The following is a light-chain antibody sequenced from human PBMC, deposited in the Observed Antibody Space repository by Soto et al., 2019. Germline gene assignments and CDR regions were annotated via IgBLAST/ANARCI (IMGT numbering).Light chain of an antibody. V-gene: IGLV1-40*01. CDR1: SSNIGSGYD. J-gene: IGLJ3*02. CDR2: GNS. CDR3: QSSDSSLSGWV. Sequence: QSVLTPPPSVSGPPGQRVTISCTGSSSNIGSGYDVHWYQQLPGTAPKLLISGNSNRPSGVPDRFAGSKSGTSAYLAITGLQAEDEADYYCQSSDSSLSGWVFGGGTKLTVL.